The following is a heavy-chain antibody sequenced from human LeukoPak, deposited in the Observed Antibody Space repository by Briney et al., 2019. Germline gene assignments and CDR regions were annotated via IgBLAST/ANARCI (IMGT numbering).Heavy chain of an antibody. D-gene: IGHD3-22*01. CDR2: IYTSGST. J-gene: IGHJ4*02. CDR3: ARGESGYYLY. Sequence: NPSETLSLTCTVSGGSISSYYWSWIRQPPGKGLEWIGYIYTSGSTNYNPSLKSRVTISVDTSKNQFSLKLSSVTAADTAVYYCARGESGYYLYWGQGTLVTVSS. CDR1: GGSISSYY. V-gene: IGHV4-4*09.